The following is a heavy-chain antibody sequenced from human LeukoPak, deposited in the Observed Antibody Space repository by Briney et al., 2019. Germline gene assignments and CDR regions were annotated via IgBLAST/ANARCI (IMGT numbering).Heavy chain of an antibody. J-gene: IGHJ4*02. V-gene: IGHV1-2*05. CDR1: GYTFTGYY. Sequence: GASVKVSCKASGYTFTGYYMHWVRQAPGRGVEWMGRINPNRGDTNYAQKFQGRVTMTRDTSISTAYMELSSLRSEDMGVYYSARSLICGGSCYFPRSFDYWGQGTLVTVSS. D-gene: IGHD2-15*01. CDR2: INPNRGDT. CDR3: ARSLICGGSCYFPRSFDY.